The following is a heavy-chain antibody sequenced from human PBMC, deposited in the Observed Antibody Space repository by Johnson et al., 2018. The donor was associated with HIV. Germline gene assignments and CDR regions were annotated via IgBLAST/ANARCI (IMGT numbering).Heavy chain of an antibody. J-gene: IGHJ3*02. V-gene: IGHV3-NL1*01. CDR3: VRDGNYYDWNGYRVDAFDI. D-gene: IGHD3-22*01. CDR1: GFTFNSYD. Sequence: VQLVEFGGGVVQPGRSLRLSCAASGFTFNSYDMHWVRQAPGKGLEWVSGIYGDGSTTHYANSVKGRFTISRDNSKNTLYLQMKSLRAEETAVYYCVRDGNYYDWNGYRVDAFDIWGQGTMVTVSS. CDR2: IYGDGSTT.